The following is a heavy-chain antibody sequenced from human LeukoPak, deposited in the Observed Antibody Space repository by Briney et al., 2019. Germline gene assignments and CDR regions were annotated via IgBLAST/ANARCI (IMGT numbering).Heavy chain of an antibody. J-gene: IGHJ4*02. CDR3: ATDRSKWRYFDY. CDR1: GYTLTELS. D-gene: IGHD5-12*01. V-gene: IGHV1-24*01. CDR2: FDPEDGET. Sequence: ASVKVCCKVSGYTLTELSMHWVRQAPGKGLEWMGGFDPEDGETIYAQKFQGRVTMTEDTSTDTAYMELSSLRSEDTAVYYCATDRSKWRYFDYWGQGTLVTVSS.